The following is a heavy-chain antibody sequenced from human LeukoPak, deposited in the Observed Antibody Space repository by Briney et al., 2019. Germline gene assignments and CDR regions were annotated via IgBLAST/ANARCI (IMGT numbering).Heavy chain of an antibody. CDR2: IRYDGSNK. Sequence: GGSLRLSCAASGFTFSSYGMHWVRQAPGKGLEWVAFIRYDGSNKYYADSVKGRFTISRHNSKNTLYLQMNSLRDEDTAVYNCAKDYGGNKRLFDYWGQGTLVTVSS. CDR3: AKDYGGNKRLFDY. D-gene: IGHD4-23*01. V-gene: IGHV3-30*02. CDR1: GFTFSSYG. J-gene: IGHJ4*02.